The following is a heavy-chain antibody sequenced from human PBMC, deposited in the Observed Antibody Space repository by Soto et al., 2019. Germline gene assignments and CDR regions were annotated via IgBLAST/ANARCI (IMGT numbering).Heavy chain of an antibody. Sequence: QVQLVESGGGVVQPGRSLRLSCAASGFTFSSYGMHWVRQAPGKGLEWVAVIWYDGSNKYYADSVKGRFTISRDNSKNTLYLQMNSLRAEDTAVYYCARDPIIVGARVGYGMDVWGQGTTVTVSS. CDR3: ARDPIIVGARVGYGMDV. CDR1: GFTFSSYG. CDR2: IWYDGSNK. V-gene: IGHV3-33*01. D-gene: IGHD1-26*01. J-gene: IGHJ6*02.